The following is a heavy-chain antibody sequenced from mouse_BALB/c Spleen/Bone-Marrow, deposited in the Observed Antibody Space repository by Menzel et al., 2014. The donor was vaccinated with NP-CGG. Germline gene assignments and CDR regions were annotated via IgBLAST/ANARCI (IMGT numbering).Heavy chain of an antibody. J-gene: IGHJ2*01. CDR3: ARQYGNYFDY. CDR2: IYPGDGDT. D-gene: IGHD2-10*02. CDR1: GYAFSSYW. Sequence: VQLQQSGAELVRPGSSVKISCKASGYAFSSYWMNWVKQRPGQGLEWIGQIYPGDGDTNYNGKFTGKATLTADKSSSTAYMQLSSLTSEDSAVYFCARQYGNYFDYWGQGTTLTVSS. V-gene: IGHV1-80*01.